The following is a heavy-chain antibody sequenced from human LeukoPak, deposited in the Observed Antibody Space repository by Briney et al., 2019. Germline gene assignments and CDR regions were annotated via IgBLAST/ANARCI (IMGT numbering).Heavy chain of an antibody. J-gene: IGHJ4*02. CDR2: IGNVDRDT. Sequence: GGSLRLSCVASGFTFSRDAMSWVRQAPGKGLEWVSAIGNVDRDTYYADSVKGRFTISRDSSKNTLYLQMNSLTAEDTAVYYCAKDILRWSFDYWGQGTLVTVSS. V-gene: IGHV3-23*01. CDR1: GFTFSRDA. D-gene: IGHD4-23*01. CDR3: AKDILRWSFDY.